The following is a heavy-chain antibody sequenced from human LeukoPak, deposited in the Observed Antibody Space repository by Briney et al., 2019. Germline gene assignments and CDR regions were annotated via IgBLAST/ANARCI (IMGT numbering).Heavy chain of an antibody. Sequence: PGGSLRLSCAASGFAFSSYSMNWVRQAPGKGLEWVSSISSSSSYIYYADSVKGRFTISRDNAKNSLYLQMDSLRAEDTAVYYCARDQVVVPAAGMSDAFDIWGQGTVVTVSS. CDR2: ISSSSSYI. V-gene: IGHV3-21*01. J-gene: IGHJ3*02. CDR3: ARDQVVVPAAGMSDAFDI. CDR1: GFAFSSYS. D-gene: IGHD2-2*01.